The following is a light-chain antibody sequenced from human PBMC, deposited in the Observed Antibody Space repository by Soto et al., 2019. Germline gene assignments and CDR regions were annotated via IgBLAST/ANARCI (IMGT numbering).Light chain of an antibody. J-gene: IGLJ2*01. CDR1: SSNIANYNL. CDR2: GVN. Sequence: QSALTQPDSVSGSPGQSIPISCTGTSSNIANYNLVSWYQQHPGKAPKLIVYGVNKRPSGVSNRFSGSKSGNTASLTISGLQAEDEAAYYCCSYAGSGTFVFGGGTKVTVL. V-gene: IGLV2-23*02. CDR3: CSYAGSGTFV.